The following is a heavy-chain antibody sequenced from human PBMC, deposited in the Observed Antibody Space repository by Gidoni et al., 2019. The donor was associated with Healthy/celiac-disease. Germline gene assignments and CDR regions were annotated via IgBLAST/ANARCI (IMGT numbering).Heavy chain of an antibody. CDR3: ASAWFGELSSTLESEYFQH. CDR1: GGSFSGYY. V-gene: IGHV4-34*01. D-gene: IGHD3-10*01. J-gene: IGHJ1*01. CDR2: INHSGST. Sequence: QVQLQQCGAGLLKPSETLSLTCAVSGGSFSGYYWSWIRQPPGKGLEWIGEINHSGSTNYNPSLKSRVTISVDTSKNQFSLKLSSVTAADTAVYYCASAWFGELSSTLESEYFQHWGQGTLVTVSS.